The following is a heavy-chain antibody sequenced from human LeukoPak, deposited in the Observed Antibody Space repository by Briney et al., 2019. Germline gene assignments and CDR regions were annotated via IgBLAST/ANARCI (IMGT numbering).Heavy chain of an antibody. CDR2: IRSDGSST. V-gene: IGHV3-74*01. CDR3: ARDRGSSKAFDI. CDR1: GFTFSSYW. J-gene: IGHJ3*02. Sequence: PGGSLRLSCAASGFTFSSYWMHWVRQAPGKGLVWVSRIRSDGSSTTYADSVKGRFTISRDNTKNTLYLQMNSLRAEDTAVYYCARDRGSSKAFDIWGQGTMVTVSS. D-gene: IGHD6-6*01.